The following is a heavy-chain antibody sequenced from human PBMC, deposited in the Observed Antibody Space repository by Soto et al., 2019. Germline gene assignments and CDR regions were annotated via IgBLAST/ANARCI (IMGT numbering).Heavy chain of an antibody. J-gene: IGHJ6*02. Sequence: PGGSLRLSCAASGLSVSSSDMSWVRQASGKGLEWVPVIYSGGSTHDADSVKGRFTISRDNSKNTVHLQMNSLRVDDTAVYFCSTSSRNEYHFAMDAWGQGTTVTVSS. CDR1: GLSVSSSD. V-gene: IGHV3-53*01. D-gene: IGHD6-6*01. CDR2: IYSGGST. CDR3: STSSRNEYHFAMDA.